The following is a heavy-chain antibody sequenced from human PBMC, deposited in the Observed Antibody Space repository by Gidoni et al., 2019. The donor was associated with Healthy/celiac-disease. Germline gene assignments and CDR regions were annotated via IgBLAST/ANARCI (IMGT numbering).Heavy chain of an antibody. CDR1: GFTFSNAW. D-gene: IGHD6-19*01. V-gene: IGHV3-15*01. CDR2: IKSKTDGGTT. Sequence: EVQLVESGGGLVKPGGSLRLSCSASGFTFSNAWMSWVRQAPGKGLEWVGRIKSKTDGGTTDYAAPVKGRFTISRDDSKNTLYLQMNSLKTEDTAVYYCTTEGIAVADHFDYWGQGTLVTVSS. CDR3: TTEGIAVADHFDY. J-gene: IGHJ4*02.